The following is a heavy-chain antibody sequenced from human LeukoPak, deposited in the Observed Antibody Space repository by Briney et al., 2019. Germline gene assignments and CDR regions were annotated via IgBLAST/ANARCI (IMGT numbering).Heavy chain of an antibody. D-gene: IGHD1-7*01. V-gene: IGHV3-30-3*01. CDR2: ISYDGSNK. CDR3: ASDKGITGTSYYYYGMDV. Sequence: PGGSLRLSCAASGFTFSGSPMHWVRQAPGKGLEWVAVISYDGSNKYYADSVKGRFTISRDNSKNTLYLQMNSLRAEDTAVYYCASDKGITGTSYYYYGMDVWGQGTTVTVSS. J-gene: IGHJ6*02. CDR1: GFTFSGSP.